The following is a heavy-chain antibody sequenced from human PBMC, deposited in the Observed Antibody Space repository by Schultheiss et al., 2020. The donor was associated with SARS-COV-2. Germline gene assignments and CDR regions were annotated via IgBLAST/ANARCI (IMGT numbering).Heavy chain of an antibody. V-gene: IGHV4-4*07. CDR1: GGSISSYY. Sequence: SETLSLTCTVSGGSISSYYWSWIRQPAGSGLEWIGRIYSSGSTNYKPSLKSRVTMSVDTSKKEFYLRLNSVTAADTAVYYCARGLAWGSYRLEAFDIWGQGTMVTVSS. CDR3: ARGLAWGSYRLEAFDI. CDR2: IYSSGST. J-gene: IGHJ3*02. D-gene: IGHD3-16*02.